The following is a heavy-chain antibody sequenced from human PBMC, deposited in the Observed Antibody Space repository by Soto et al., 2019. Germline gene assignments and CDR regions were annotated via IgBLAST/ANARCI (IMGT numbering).Heavy chain of an antibody. V-gene: IGHV3-30*18. CDR1: GFTFSSYG. Sequence: QVQLVESGGGVVQPGRSLRLSCAASGFTFSSYGMHWVRQASGKGLEWVAVISYDGSNKYYADSVKGRFTISRDNSKNTLYLQMNSLRAEDTAVYYCAKDSARGSSWEDYWGQGTLVTVSS. CDR2: ISYDGSNK. J-gene: IGHJ4*02. CDR3: AKDSARGSSWEDY. D-gene: IGHD6-13*01.